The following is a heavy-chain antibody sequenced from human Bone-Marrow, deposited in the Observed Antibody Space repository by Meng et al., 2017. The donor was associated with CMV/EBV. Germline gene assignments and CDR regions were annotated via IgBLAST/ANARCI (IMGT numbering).Heavy chain of an antibody. D-gene: IGHD1-14*01. CDR3: ARGFGNP. Sequence: QVQLQQWASGLVKPPETLSLTCAVYGGSFSGYYWSWIRQPPGKGLEWIGEINHSGSTNYNPSLKSRVTISVDTSKNQFSLKLSSVTAADTAVYYCARGFGNPWGQGTLVTVSS. V-gene: IGHV4-34*01. CDR2: INHSGST. CDR1: GGSFSGYY. J-gene: IGHJ5*02.